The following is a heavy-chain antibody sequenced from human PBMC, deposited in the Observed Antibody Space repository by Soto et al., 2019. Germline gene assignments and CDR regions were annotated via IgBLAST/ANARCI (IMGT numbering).Heavy chain of an antibody. V-gene: IGHV3-48*03. CDR2: IFTTGTTM. CDR3: ARDKHWAFDY. Sequence: GGSLRLSCVASGFTFSSYSIIWVRQAPGKGLEWVSYIFTTGTTMYYADSVKGRFTVSRDNAKNSVFLLLNSLRAEDTAVYYCARDKHWAFDYWGQGTLVTVSS. CDR1: GFTFSSYS. J-gene: IGHJ4*02. D-gene: IGHD7-27*01.